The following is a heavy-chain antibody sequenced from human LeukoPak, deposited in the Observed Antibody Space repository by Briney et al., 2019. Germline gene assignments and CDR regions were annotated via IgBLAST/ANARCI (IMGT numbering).Heavy chain of an antibody. D-gene: IGHD2-2*01. J-gene: IGHJ5*02. Sequence: SVKVSCKDSGGTFSSYAISWVRQAPGQGLEWMGGIIPIFGTANYAQKFQGRVTITADESTSTAYMELSSLRSEDTAVYYCARGDYCSSTSCRFDPWGQGTLVTVSS. CDR1: GGTFSSYA. CDR2: IIPIFGTA. CDR3: ARGDYCSSTSCRFDP. V-gene: IGHV1-69*13.